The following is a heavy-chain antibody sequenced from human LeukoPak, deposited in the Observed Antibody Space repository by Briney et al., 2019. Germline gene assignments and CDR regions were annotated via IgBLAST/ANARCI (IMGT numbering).Heavy chain of an antibody. CDR3: AREGCSSTSCERMDAFDI. D-gene: IGHD2-2*01. CDR1: GFTFSSYG. CDR2: IWYGGSNK. Sequence: GGSLRLSCAASGFTFSSYGMHWVRQAPGKGLEWVAVIWYGGSNKYYADSVKGRFTISRDNPKNTLYLQMNSLRAEDTAVYYCAREGCSSTSCERMDAFDIWGQGTMVTVSS. V-gene: IGHV3-33*08. J-gene: IGHJ3*02.